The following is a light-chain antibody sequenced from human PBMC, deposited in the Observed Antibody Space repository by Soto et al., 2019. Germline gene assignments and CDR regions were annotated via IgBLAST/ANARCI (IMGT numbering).Light chain of an antibody. V-gene: IGLV1-40*01. J-gene: IGLJ2*01. CDR3: QSYDSSLSGSV. CDR1: SSNIGAGYD. Sequence: QSVLTQPPSVSGAPVQRVTISCTGSSSNIGAGYDVHWYQQLPGTAPKLLIYGNSNRPSGVPDRFSGSKSGTSASLAITGLQAEDESDYYGQSYDSSLSGSVFGGGTKLTVL. CDR2: GNS.